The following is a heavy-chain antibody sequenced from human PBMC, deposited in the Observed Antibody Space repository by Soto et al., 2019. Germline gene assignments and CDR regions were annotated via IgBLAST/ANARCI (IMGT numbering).Heavy chain of an antibody. CDR1: VGPISVGVNS. V-gene: IGHV4-31*03. CDR2: IFSSGST. J-gene: IGHJ6*02. D-gene: IGHD3-3*01. CDR3: ARSNLNYDFWSTNYYYYGMDV. Sequence: QVQLQESAPDLGRPSRPLSLTGISSVGPISVGVNSWTGSARPPGRGLGGMGNIFSSGSTYYNPSLKSRVTISVDTSKNQFSLKLSSVTAADTAVYYCARSNLNYDFWSTNYYYYGMDVWGQGTTVTVSS.